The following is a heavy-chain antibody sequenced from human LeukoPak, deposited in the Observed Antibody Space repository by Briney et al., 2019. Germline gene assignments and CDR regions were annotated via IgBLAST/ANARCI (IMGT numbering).Heavy chain of an antibody. D-gene: IGHD2-15*01. Sequence: GGSLRLSCAASGFTFSSYSRNWVRQPPGKGLEWISSISSSSSYIYYADSVKGRFTISRDNAKNSLYLQMNSLRAEDTAVYYCARATYCSGGSCYSDWGQGTLVTVSS. CDR2: ISSSSSYI. CDR3: ARATYCSGGSCYSD. J-gene: IGHJ4*02. CDR1: GFTFSSYS. V-gene: IGHV3-21*01.